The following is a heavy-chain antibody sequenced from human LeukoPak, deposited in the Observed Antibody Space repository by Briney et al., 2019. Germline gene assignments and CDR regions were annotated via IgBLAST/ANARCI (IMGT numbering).Heavy chain of an antibody. CDR1: GGSFSGYY. D-gene: IGHD2-15*01. V-gene: IGHV4-34*01. CDR2: INHSGST. CDR3: ARTLRGAHDAFDI. Sequence: ASETLSLTCAVYGGSFSGYYRSWIRQPPGKGLEWIGEINHSGSTNYNPSLKSRVTISVDTSKNQFSLKLSSVTAAGTAVYYCARTLRGAHDAFDIWGQGTMVTVS. J-gene: IGHJ3*02.